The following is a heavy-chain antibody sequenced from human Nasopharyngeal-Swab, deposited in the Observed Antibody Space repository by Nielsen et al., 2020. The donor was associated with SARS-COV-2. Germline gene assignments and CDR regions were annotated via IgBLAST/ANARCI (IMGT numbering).Heavy chain of an antibody. CDR3: TTDFFSTPLYYYYYMDV. D-gene: IGHD2/OR15-2a*01. CDR2: IKSKTDGGTT. Sequence: GESLKISCAASGFTFSNAWMSWVRQAPGKGLEWVGRIKSKTDGGTTDYAAPVKGRFTISRDDSKNTLYLQMNSLKTEDTAVYYCTTDFFSTPLYYYYYMDVWGKGTTVTVSS. V-gene: IGHV3-15*01. CDR1: GFTFSNAW. J-gene: IGHJ6*03.